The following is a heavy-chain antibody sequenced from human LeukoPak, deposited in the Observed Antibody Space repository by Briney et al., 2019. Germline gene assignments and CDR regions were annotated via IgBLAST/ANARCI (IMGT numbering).Heavy chain of an antibody. D-gene: IGHD3-9*01. CDR1: GGSISSSSYY. J-gene: IGHJ5*02. Sequence: SETLSLTCTVSGGSISSSSYYWGWIRQPPGKGLEWIGSIYYSGSTYYNPSLKSRVTISVDTSKNQFSLKLSSVTAADTAVYYCARIILTGYLYNNWFDPWGQGTLVTVSS. CDR2: IYYSGST. CDR3: ARIILTGYLYNNWFDP. V-gene: IGHV4-39*01.